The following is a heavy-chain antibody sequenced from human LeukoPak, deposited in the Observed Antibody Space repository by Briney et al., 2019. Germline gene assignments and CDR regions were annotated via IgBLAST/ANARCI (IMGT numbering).Heavy chain of an antibody. Sequence: PGGSLRLSCAASGFTFSRYGMHWVRQAPGKGLEWVAVIWYDGSNEYYADSVKGRFTISRDNFKNTLYLQMNSLRAEDTAVYYCARGMYYDSSGYDYWGQGTLVTVSS. CDR3: ARGMYYDSSGYDY. D-gene: IGHD3-22*01. V-gene: IGHV3-33*01. J-gene: IGHJ4*02. CDR1: GFTFSRYG. CDR2: IWYDGSNE.